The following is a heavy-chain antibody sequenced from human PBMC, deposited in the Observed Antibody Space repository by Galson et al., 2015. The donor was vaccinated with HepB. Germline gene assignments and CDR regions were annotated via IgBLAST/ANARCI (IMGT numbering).Heavy chain of an antibody. D-gene: IGHD3-10*01. Sequence: SVKVSCKASGGTFSSYAISWVRQAPGQGLEWMGGIIPIFGTANYAQKFQGRVTITADESTSTAYMELSSLRSEDTAVYYCARPLRGNYYYYYGMDVWGQGTTVTVSS. CDR2: IIPIFGTA. J-gene: IGHJ6*02. V-gene: IGHV1-69*13. CDR1: GGTFSSYA. CDR3: ARPLRGNYYYYYGMDV.